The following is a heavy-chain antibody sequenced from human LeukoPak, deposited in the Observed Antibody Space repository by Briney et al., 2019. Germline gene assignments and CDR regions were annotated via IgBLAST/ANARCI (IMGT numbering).Heavy chain of an antibody. CDR1: GFTFSSYA. Sequence: GGSLRLSCAASGFTFSSYAMSWVRQAPGKGLEWVSAISGSGGSTYYADSVKGRFTISRDNSKNTLYLQMNSLRAEDTAVYYCARLGGDYNTPFDYWGQGTLVTVSS. D-gene: IGHD4-17*01. V-gene: IGHV3-23*01. CDR2: ISGSGGST. J-gene: IGHJ4*02. CDR3: ARLGGDYNTPFDY.